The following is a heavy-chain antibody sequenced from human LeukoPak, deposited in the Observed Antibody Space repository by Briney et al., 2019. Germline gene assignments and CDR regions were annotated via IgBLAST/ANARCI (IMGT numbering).Heavy chain of an antibody. Sequence: GGSLRLSCAASGFTLSSYSMNWVRQAPGKGLEWISSTSSSSSYIYYADSVKGRFTISRDNAKNSLYLQMDSLRAEDTAVYYCARPRGWERRWYFDLWGRGTLVTVSS. CDR3: ARPRGWERRWYFDL. D-gene: IGHD1-26*01. CDR1: GFTLSSYS. J-gene: IGHJ2*01. V-gene: IGHV3-21*01. CDR2: TSSSSSYI.